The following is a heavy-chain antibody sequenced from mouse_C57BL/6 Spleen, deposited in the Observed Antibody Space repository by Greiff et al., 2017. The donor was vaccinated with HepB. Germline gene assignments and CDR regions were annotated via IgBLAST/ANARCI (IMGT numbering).Heavy chain of an antibody. CDR1: GYTFTSYW. Sequence: QVQLQQPGAELVMPGASVKLSCKASGYTFTSYWMHWVKQRPGQGLEWIGGIDPSDSYTNYNQKFKGKSTLTVDKSSSTAYMQLSSLTSEDSAVYYCARPYSNWYFDVWGTGTTVTVSS. V-gene: IGHV1-69*01. CDR2: IDPSDSYT. D-gene: IGHD2-5*01. J-gene: IGHJ1*03. CDR3: ARPYSNWYFDV.